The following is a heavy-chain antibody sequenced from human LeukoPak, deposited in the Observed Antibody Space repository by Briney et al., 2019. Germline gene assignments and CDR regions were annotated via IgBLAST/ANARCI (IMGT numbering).Heavy chain of an antibody. J-gene: IGHJ5*02. CDR1: GGSISSSNW. Sequence: PSQTLSLTCAVSGGSISSSNWWSWVRQPPGKGLEWIGEIYHSGSTNYNPSLKSRVTISVDKSKNQFSLKLSSVTAADTAVYYCAKQWLVRGKYNWFDPWGQGTLVTVSS. CDR2: IYHSGST. CDR3: AKQWLVRGKYNWFDP. D-gene: IGHD6-19*01. V-gene: IGHV4-4*02.